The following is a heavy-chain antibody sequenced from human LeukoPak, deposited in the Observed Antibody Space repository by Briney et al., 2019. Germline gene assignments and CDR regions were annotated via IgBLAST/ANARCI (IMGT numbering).Heavy chain of an antibody. CDR1: GFTFSSYW. D-gene: IGHD5-24*01. J-gene: IGHJ6*03. CDR3: ARATMRLQLLGNYYYMDV. V-gene: IGHV3-20*04. Sequence: PGGSLRLSCAASGFTFSSYWMSWVRQAPGKGLEWVSGINWNGGSTGYADSVKGRFTISRDNAKNSLYLQMNSLRAEDTALYYCARATMRLQLLGNYYYMDVWGKGTTVTVSS. CDR2: INWNGGST.